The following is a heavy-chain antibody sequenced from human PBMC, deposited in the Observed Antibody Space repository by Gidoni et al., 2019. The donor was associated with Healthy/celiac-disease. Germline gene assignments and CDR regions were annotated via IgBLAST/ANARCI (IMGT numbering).Heavy chain of an antibody. CDR2: IYYSGSN. CDR3: ARGGQLGDY. J-gene: IGHJ4*02. CDR1: GGSISSSSYY. D-gene: IGHD6-13*01. Sequence: QLQLQESGPGLVKPSETLSLTCTVSGGSISSSSYYWGWIRRPPGKGLGWIGSIYYSGSNYYTPSLKSRVTISVDTSKNQFSLKLSSVTAADTAVYYCARGGQLGDYWGQGTLVTVSS. V-gene: IGHV4-39*01.